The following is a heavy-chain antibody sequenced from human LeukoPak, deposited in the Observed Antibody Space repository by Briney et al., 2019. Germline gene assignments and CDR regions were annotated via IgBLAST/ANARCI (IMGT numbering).Heavy chain of an antibody. D-gene: IGHD1-26*01. CDR2: IIIGSDET. V-gene: IGHV1-3*04. Sequence: GASVKVSCKAFGYTVSDYAIHWVRQAPGQRLEWMGWIIIGSDETKCSEKFQGRVTMTRDTAANTVYMELSSLRSDDTAVYYCARDQVVGVPSWFAPWGQGTLVTVSS. CDR3: ARDQVVGVPSWFAP. CDR1: GYTVSDYA. J-gene: IGHJ5*02.